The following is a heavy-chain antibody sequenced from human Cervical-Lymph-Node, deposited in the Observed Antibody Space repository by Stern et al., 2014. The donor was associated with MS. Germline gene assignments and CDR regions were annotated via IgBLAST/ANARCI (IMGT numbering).Heavy chain of an antibody. CDR2: ISGSGGSI. D-gene: IGHD3-3*02. CDR3: AKESIFNSGDFDS. J-gene: IGHJ4*02. Sequence: EVQLVESGGGLVQPGGSLRLACAASGFTFSTFAMSWVRQAPGKGLDWVSGISGSGGSIHYADSVKGRFTISRDNSKNTLYLQMNSLRAEDTAVYYCAKESIFNSGDFDSWGQGTLVTVSS. CDR1: GFTFSTFA. V-gene: IGHV3-23*04.